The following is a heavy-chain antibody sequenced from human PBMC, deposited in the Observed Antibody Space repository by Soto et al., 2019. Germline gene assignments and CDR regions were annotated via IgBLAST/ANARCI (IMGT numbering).Heavy chain of an antibody. D-gene: IGHD3-10*01. CDR1: GGSFSDYS. J-gene: IGHJ5*02. CDR3: ESTQTYYYGSGSYYPQGPPRRNSWFAP. Sequence: QVQLQQWGAGQLKPSETLSLTCAVYGGSFSDYSWNWIRQPPGKGLEWIGEINHSGSTNYNPSLKSRVTVPGDTSRNHSSRTLYFLTAAVTAVYYCESTQTYYYGSGSYYPQGPPRRNSWFAPWGRGTLVTVSS. CDR2: INHSGST. V-gene: IGHV4-34*01.